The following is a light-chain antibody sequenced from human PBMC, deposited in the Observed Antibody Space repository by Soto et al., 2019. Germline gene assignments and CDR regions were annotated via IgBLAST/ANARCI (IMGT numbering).Light chain of an antibody. J-gene: IGKJ4*01. CDR2: DAS. CDR3: QQYNSWLT. CDR1: QSVSYH. V-gene: IGKV3-15*01. Sequence: IVMTQTPATLSMSPGGRVTLSCRASQSVSYHVAWYQQKPGQTPRLVIYDASTRASGIPARFSGTRSGTEFSLTVSSLQSEDFGIYYCQQYNSWLTFGGGTRVDIK.